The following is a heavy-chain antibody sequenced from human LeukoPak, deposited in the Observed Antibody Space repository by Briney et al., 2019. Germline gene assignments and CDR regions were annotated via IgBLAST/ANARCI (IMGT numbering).Heavy chain of an antibody. CDR1: GFTLRRYE. CDR2: ISNSGSTI. Sequence: GGSLRLSCAGSGFTLRRYEINWLRQAPGKGLEWLLYISNSGSTIYYADSVKGRFTISRDNAKNSVYLQMNRLRAEDTTVDYCATDYYDSCGQDYDAFDLWGQGTMVTVSS. CDR3: ATDYYDSCGQDYDAFDL. J-gene: IGHJ3*01. V-gene: IGHV3-48*03. D-gene: IGHD3-22*01.